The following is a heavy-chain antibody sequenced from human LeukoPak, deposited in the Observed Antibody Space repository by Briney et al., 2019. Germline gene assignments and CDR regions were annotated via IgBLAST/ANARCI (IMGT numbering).Heavy chain of an antibody. Sequence: TGGSLRLSCAASGFPFSSHAMSWVRQPPGKGLEWVAAISSSSSYIYYADSVKGRFTISRDNAKISLYLQMNSLRAEDTAVYYCARDHLLLWFGELLTWFDPWGQGTLVTVSS. J-gene: IGHJ5*02. V-gene: IGHV3-21*01. CDR3: ARDHLLLWFGELLTWFDP. CDR1: GFPFSSHA. D-gene: IGHD3-10*01. CDR2: ISSSSSYI.